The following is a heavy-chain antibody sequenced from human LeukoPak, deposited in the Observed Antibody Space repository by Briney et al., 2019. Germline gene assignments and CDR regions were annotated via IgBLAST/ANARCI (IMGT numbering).Heavy chain of an antibody. V-gene: IGHV4-61*01. D-gene: IGHD3-22*01. CDR1: GGSVSSGSYY. CDR3: AGDYYDSSGYSLFGMDV. J-gene: IGHJ6*02. CDR2: IYYSGST. Sequence: SETLSLTCTVSGGSVSSGSYYWSWIRQPPGKGLEWIGYIYYSGSTNYNPSLKSRVTISVDTSKNQFSLKLSSVTAADTAVYYCAGDYYDSSGYSLFGMDVWGQGTTVTVSS.